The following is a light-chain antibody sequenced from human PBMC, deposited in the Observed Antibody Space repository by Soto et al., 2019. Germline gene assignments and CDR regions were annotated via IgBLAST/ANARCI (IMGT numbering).Light chain of an antibody. J-gene: IGKJ4*01. CDR2: AAS. CDR1: EDIRNY. V-gene: IGKV1-16*02. Sequence: DIRMTQSPSSVSASVGDRVTITCRASEDIRNYLAWFQQKPGKAPKTLIYAASNFQSGVPPKFSGSGAGTDFTLTINSLEPEDFATYFCQQYYNFPLTFGGGTNVEI. CDR3: QQYYNFPLT.